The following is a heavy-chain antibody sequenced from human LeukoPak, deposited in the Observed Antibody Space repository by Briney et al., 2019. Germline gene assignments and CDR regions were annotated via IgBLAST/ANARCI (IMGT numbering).Heavy chain of an antibody. J-gene: IGHJ3*02. V-gene: IGHV4-31*11. CDR2: IYYSGST. Sequence: SETLSLTCAVYGGSFSGYYWSWIRQHPGKGLEWIGYIYYSGSTYYNPSLKSRVTISVDTSKNQFSLKLSSVTAADTAVYYCARVGSVAGTLFDIWGQGTMVTVSS. CDR3: ARVGSVAGTLFDI. D-gene: IGHD6-19*01. CDR1: GGSFSGYY.